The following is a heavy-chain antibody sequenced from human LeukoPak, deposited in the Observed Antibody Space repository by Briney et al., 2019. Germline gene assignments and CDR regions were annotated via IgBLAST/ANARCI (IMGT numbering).Heavy chain of an antibody. Sequence: ASVKVSCKASGGTFSSYAISWVRQAPGQGLEWMGGIIPIFGTANYAQKFQGRVTITADESTSTAYMELSSLRPEDTAVYYCARDRYGGYPDWGQGTLVTVSS. CDR3: ARDRYGGYPD. V-gene: IGHV1-69*13. CDR1: GGTFSSYA. J-gene: IGHJ4*02. D-gene: IGHD5-12*01. CDR2: IIPIFGTA.